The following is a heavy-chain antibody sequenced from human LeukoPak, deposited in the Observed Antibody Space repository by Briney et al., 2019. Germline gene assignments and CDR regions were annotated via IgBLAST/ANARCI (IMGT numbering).Heavy chain of an antibody. CDR1: GFTFSSYA. CDR2: IGRSGSAI. J-gene: IGHJ4*02. V-gene: IGHV3-48*04. D-gene: IGHD3-9*01. CDR3: VSGFRYGHY. Sequence: GGSLRLSCAASGFTFSSYAMSWVRQAPGKGLEWVSYIGRSGSAIYYADSVKGRFTISRDNAKNTLYLQMNSLRAEDTAVYYCVSGFRYGHYWGQGTLVTVSS.